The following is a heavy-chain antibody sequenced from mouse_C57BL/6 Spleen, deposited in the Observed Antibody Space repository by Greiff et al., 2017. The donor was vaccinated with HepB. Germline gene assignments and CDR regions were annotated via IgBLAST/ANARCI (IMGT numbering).Heavy chain of an antibody. Sequence: DVKLQESGPVLVKPGASVKMSCKASGYTFTDYYMNWVKQSHGKSLEWIGVINPYNGGTSYNQKFKGKATLTVDKSSSTAYMELNSLTSEDSAVYYCARRLLWYFDVWGTGTTVTVSS. CDR3: ARRLLWYFDV. CDR1: GYTFTDYY. V-gene: IGHV1-19*01. CDR2: INPYNGGT. J-gene: IGHJ1*03. D-gene: IGHD3-2*02.